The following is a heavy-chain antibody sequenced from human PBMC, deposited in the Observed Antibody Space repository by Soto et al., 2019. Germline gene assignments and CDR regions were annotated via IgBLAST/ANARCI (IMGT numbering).Heavy chain of an antibody. D-gene: IGHD3-3*01. J-gene: IGHJ5*02. Sequence: APVKVYCKASGGTISSYASSCVSQATGQGLEWMGWISAYNGNTNYAQKLQGRVTMTTDTSTSTAYTELRSLRSADTAVYYCASDPGAYDSWSGFWFGPWGQGTLVTGSS. CDR2: ISAYNGNT. CDR1: GGTISSYA. CDR3: ASDPGAYDSWSGFWFGP. V-gene: IGHV1-18*01.